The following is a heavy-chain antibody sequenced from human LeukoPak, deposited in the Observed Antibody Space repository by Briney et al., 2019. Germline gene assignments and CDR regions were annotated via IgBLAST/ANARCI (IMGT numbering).Heavy chain of an antibody. CDR1: GGSFSGYY. Sequence: PSETLSLTCAVYGGSFSGYYWTWIRQPAGKGLEWIGRIYTSGNTNYNPSLKSQVTISMDTSKNQFSLNLNSVTAADTAVYYCARDRAGDSFDIWGQGTMVTVSS. D-gene: IGHD7-27*01. CDR3: ARDRAGDSFDI. CDR2: IYTSGNT. V-gene: IGHV4-4*07. J-gene: IGHJ3*02.